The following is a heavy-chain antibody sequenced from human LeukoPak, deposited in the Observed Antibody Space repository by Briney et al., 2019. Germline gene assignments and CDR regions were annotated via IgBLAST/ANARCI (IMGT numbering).Heavy chain of an antibody. CDR3: ARDLGAPKYVAYSVDY. J-gene: IGHJ4*02. V-gene: IGHV4-61*08. D-gene: IGHD3-16*01. Sequence: PSETLSVTCIVSGASVSTGDYYWSWIRQPPGKRPEWIAYVHYSDGATYNPSLQSRVTISIDRSKNQFSLRLMSVTAADTAVYYCARDLGAPKYVAYSVDYWGQGTLVTVSS. CDR2: VHYSDGA. CDR1: GASVSTGDYY.